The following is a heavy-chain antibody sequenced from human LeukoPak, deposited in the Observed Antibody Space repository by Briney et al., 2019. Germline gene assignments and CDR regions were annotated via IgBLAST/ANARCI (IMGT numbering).Heavy chain of an antibody. CDR2: IYYSGST. V-gene: IGHV4-59*12. D-gene: IGHD3-22*01. CDR3: ARVANYYDSSGYTGTSPYYFDY. Sequence: PSGTLSLTCTVSGGSISSYYWSWIRQPPGKGLEWIGHIYYSGSTYYNPSLKSRVTISVDTSKNQFSLKLSSVTAADTAVYYCARVANYYDSSGYTGTSPYYFDYWGQGTLVTVSS. CDR1: GGSISSYY. J-gene: IGHJ4*02.